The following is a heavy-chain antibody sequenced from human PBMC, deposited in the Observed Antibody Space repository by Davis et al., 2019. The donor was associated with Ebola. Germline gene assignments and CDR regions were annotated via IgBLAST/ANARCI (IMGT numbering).Heavy chain of an antibody. V-gene: IGHV1-69*04. CDR3: ARDFGTIQDY. CDR1: GGTFSSYA. J-gene: IGHJ4*02. D-gene: IGHD3-16*01. Sequence: AASVKVSCKASGGTFSSYAISWVRQAPGQGLEWMGRIIPILGIANYAQKFQGRVTITADKSTSTAYMELRSLRSDDTAVYYCARDFGTIQDYWGQGTLVTVSS. CDR2: IIPILGIA.